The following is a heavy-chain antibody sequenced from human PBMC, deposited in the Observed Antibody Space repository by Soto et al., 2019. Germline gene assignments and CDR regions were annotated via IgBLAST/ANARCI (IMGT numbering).Heavy chain of an antibody. J-gene: IGHJ4*02. CDR3: VRAPGSATVTTSYVDY. CDR1: GFTFRNYA. V-gene: IGHV3-30*03. D-gene: IGHD4-17*01. CDR2: ISYDGSKK. Sequence: GGSLRLSCAASGFTFRNYAMHWVRQAPGKGLEWVVVISYDGSKKYYADSLEGRFTISRDNSNNTLYLQMNSLTDEDTAVYYCVRAPGSATVTTSYVDYWGQGTLVTVSS.